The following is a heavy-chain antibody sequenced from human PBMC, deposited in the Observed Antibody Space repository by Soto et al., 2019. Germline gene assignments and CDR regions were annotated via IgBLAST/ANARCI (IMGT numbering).Heavy chain of an antibody. D-gene: IGHD3-10*01. CDR2: INPGSGDT. CDR3: ARIRLLWFGEPAY. J-gene: IGHJ4*01. CDR1: GYSFKTYG. V-gene: IGHV1-3*01. Sequence: GASVKVSCKASGYSFKTYGMQWVRQAPGQRLEWMGWINPGSGDTKYSEKFQGRVAITRDTSASTVYMELSGLRSEDTAIYYCARIRLLWFGEPAYW.